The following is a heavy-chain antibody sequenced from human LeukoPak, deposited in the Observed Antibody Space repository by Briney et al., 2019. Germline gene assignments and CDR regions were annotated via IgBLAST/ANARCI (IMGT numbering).Heavy chain of an antibody. CDR2: ISWNSGSI. Sequence: PGGSLRLSCAASGFTFDDYAMHWVRQAPGKGLEWVSGISWNSGSIGYADSVKGRFTISRDNAKNSLYLQMNSLRAEDTAVYYCARWAITMVRGVNDYWGQGTLVTVSS. CDR3: ARWAITMVRGVNDY. D-gene: IGHD3-10*01. CDR1: GFTFDDYA. J-gene: IGHJ4*02. V-gene: IGHV3-9*01.